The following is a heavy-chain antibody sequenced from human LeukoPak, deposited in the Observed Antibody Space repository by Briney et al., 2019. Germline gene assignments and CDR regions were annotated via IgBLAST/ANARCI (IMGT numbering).Heavy chain of an antibody. CDR1: GFTFGDYA. D-gene: IGHD4-17*01. Sequence: KPGRSLRLSCTASGFTFGDYALSWFRQAPGKGLEWVGFIRSITYGGTTQYAASVKGRFTISRDDSKSSAYLQMNSLKTEDTAVYYCTRDQTTVTTRRFDCWGQGTLVTVSS. CDR3: TRDQTTVTTRRFDC. J-gene: IGHJ4*02. CDR2: IRSITYGGTT. V-gene: IGHV3-49*05.